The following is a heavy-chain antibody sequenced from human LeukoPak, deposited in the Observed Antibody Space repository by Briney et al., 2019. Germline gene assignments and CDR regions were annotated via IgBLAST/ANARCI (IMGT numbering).Heavy chain of an antibody. CDR3: ARSWSFDY. CDR1: GGSFSGYY. CDR2: INHSGST. D-gene: IGHD6-13*01. Sequence: SETLSLTCAVYGGSFSGYYWSWIRQPPGKGLEWIGEINHSGSTNYNPSLKSRVTISVDTSKNQFSLKLSSVTAADTAVYYCARSWSFDYWGQGTLVTVSS. V-gene: IGHV4-34*01. J-gene: IGHJ4*02.